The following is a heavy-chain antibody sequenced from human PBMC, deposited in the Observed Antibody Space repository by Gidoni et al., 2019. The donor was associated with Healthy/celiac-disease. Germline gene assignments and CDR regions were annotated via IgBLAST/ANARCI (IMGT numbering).Heavy chain of an antibody. Sequence: WISAYNGNTNYAQKLQGRVTMTTDTSTSTAYMELRSLRSDDTAVYYCARQGALGYYGSSGHFDYWGQGTLVTVSS. V-gene: IGHV1-18*01. J-gene: IGHJ4*02. CDR2: ISAYNGNT. CDR3: ARQGALGYYGSSGHFDY. D-gene: IGHD3-22*01.